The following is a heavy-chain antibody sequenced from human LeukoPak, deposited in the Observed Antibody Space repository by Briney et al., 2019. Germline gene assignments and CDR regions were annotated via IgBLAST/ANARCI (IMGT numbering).Heavy chain of an antibody. V-gene: IGHV3-9*01. CDR3: AKGDNGDYPGQFDY. J-gene: IGHJ4*02. CDR2: ISWNSGSI. Sequence: GGSLRLSCAASGFTFSRYAMSWVRQAPGKGLEWVSGISWNSGSIGYADSVKGRFTISRDNAKNSLYLQMNSLRAEDTALYYCAKGDNGDYPGQFDYWGQGTLVTVSS. D-gene: IGHD4-17*01. CDR1: GFTFSRYA.